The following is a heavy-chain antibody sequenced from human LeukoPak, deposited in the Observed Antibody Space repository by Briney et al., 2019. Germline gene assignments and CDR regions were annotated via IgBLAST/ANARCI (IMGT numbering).Heavy chain of an antibody. CDR3: ARPALDFWSGPPDY. J-gene: IGHJ4*02. CDR2: IKQDGSDK. V-gene: IGHV3-7*01. D-gene: IGHD3-3*01. Sequence: PGGSLRLSCVVSGFPFTTYWMTWVRQAPGKGLEWVADIKQDGSDKYYLDSVKGRFTISRDNAKNSLYLQMNNLRTEDTALYYCARPALDFWSGPPDYWGQGSLVTVSS. CDR1: GFPFTTYW.